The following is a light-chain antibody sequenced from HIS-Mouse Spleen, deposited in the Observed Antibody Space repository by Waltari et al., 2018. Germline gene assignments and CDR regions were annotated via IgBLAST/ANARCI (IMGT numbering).Light chain of an antibody. CDR1: RSDVGSYNL. J-gene: IGLJ3*02. V-gene: IGLV2-23*01. Sequence: QSALTQPASVSGSPGQSITISCTGTRSDVGSYNLVSWYQQPPGKAPILGIYEGCKPASGVSDRFSGYKSGNTASLTISGLQAEDEADYYCCSHAGSSTWVFGGGTKLTVL. CDR3: CSHAGSSTWV. CDR2: EGC.